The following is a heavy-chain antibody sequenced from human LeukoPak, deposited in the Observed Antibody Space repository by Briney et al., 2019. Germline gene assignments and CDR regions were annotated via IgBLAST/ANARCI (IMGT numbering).Heavy chain of an antibody. CDR3: AKVLGYYDSSGYGYFDY. J-gene: IGHJ4*02. Sequence: PGGSLRLSCAASGFTFSSYAMSWVRQAPGKGLEWVSAISGSGGSTYYADSVKGRFTISRANSKNTLYLQMNSLRAEDTAVYYCAKVLGYYDSSGYGYFDYWGQGTLVTVSS. V-gene: IGHV3-23*01. CDR2: ISGSGGST. D-gene: IGHD3-22*01. CDR1: GFTFSSYA.